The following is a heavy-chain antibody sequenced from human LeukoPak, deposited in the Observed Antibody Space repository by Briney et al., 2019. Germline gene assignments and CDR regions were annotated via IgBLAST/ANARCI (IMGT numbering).Heavy chain of an antibody. CDR3: ARGGRGSPRGAFDI. D-gene: IGHD1-26*01. V-gene: IGHV1-8*02. CDR1: GYTFTSYD. Sequence: GASVKVSCKASGYTFTSYDINWVRQATGQGLEWMGWMNPNSGNTGYAQKFQGRVTMTRDTSTSTVYMELSSLRSEDTAVYYCARGGRGSPRGAFDIWGQGTMVTVSS. CDR2: MNPNSGNT. J-gene: IGHJ3*02.